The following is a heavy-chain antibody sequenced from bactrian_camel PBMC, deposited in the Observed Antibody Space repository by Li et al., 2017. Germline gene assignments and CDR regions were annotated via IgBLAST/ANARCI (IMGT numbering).Heavy chain of an antibody. CDR1: GVTYSSFC. CDR2: IDDAGST. J-gene: IGHJ4*01. V-gene: IGHV3S55*01. D-gene: IGHD2*01. Sequence: HVQLVESGGGSVQAGGSLTLSCTASGVTYSSFCMGWFRQAPGKEREGVAAIDDAGSTNYADSVKGRFTISADSAKNTLYLQMNSLKPEDTAMYYCAADRGDGGFCYPWLHLSYYAIDYWGQGTQVTVS. CDR3: AADRGDGGFCYPWLHLSYYAIDY.